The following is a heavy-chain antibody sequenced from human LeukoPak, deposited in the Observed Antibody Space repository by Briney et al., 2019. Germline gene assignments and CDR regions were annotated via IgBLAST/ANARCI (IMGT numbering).Heavy chain of an antibody. CDR1: GGSFSAYY. J-gene: IGHJ3*02. Sequence: SETLSLTCAVYGGSFSAYYWTWIRQSPGKGLEWIGEINHSGSTNSNPSLKSPVTISVAPSKNQFSLKLTSVTAADTAVYFCARTPNYYDSSGRKFAYDIWGQGTKVIVSS. CDR3: ARTPNYYDSSGRKFAYDI. V-gene: IGHV4-34*01. D-gene: IGHD3-22*01. CDR2: INHSGST.